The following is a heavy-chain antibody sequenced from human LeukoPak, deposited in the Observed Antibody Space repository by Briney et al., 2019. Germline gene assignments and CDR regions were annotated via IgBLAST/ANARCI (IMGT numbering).Heavy chain of an antibody. CDR3: ATKEGDVLLWFGEFHNWFDS. J-gene: IGHJ5*01. D-gene: IGHD3-10*01. CDR2: IYYSGST. V-gene: IGHV4-39*07. CDR1: GGSISSSSYY. Sequence: SETLSLTCTVSGGSISSSSYYWGWIRQPPGKGLEWIGSIYYSGSTYYNPSLKSRVTISVDTSKNHFSLKLSPVTTAGPAVYYCATKEGDVLLWFGEFHNWFDSWGQGTLVTVSS.